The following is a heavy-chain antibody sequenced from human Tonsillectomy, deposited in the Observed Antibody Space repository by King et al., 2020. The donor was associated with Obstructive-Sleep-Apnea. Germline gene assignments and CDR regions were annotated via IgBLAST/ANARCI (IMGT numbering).Heavy chain of an antibody. D-gene: IGHD6-13*01. CDR2: VYHTGNT. J-gene: IGHJ5*02. V-gene: IGHV4-59*01. Sequence: QLQESGPGLLKPLETLSLICNVSGGSISDSYWSWIRQTPARGLEWIAYVYHTGNTHYNPSLRSRTTISVDTSKNQFSLKLNSVTTSATAVYYCVRRSTNGRGNWFDPWGQGTLVTVSS. CDR3: VRRSTNGRGNWFDP. CDR1: GGSISDSY.